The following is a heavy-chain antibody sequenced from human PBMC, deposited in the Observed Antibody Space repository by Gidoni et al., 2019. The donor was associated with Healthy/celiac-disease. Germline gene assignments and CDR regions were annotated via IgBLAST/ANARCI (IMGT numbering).Heavy chain of an antibody. CDR2: ISGSGGST. CDR1: GFTFSSSA. D-gene: IGHD2-15*01. Sequence: GGSLRLSCAASGFTFSSSAMSWVRQAPGKGLEWVSAISGSGGSTYYADSVKGRFTISRDNSKNTLYLQMNSLRAEDTAVYYCAKEAGYCSGGSCYGYYFDYWGQGTLVTVSS. J-gene: IGHJ4*02. V-gene: IGHV3-23*01. CDR3: AKEAGYCSGGSCYGYYFDY.